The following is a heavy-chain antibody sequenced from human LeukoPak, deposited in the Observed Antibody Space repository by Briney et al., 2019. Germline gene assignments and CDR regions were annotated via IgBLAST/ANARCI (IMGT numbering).Heavy chain of an antibody. CDR1: GFTFSSYW. V-gene: IGHV3-7*01. CDR3: ARDLLGQWPTVFDS. CDR2: IKQDGSEK. Sequence: PGGSLRLSCAASGFTFSSYWMSWVRQAPGKGLEWVANIKQDGSEKYYVGSVRGRFTISRDNAKNSLYLQMNSLRAEDTAVYYCARDLLGQWPTVFDSWGQGTLVTVSS. D-gene: IGHD6-19*01. J-gene: IGHJ4*02.